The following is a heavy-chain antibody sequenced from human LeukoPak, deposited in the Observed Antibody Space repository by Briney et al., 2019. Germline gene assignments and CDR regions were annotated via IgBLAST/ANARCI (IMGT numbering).Heavy chain of an antibody. Sequence: ASVKVSCKASGYTFTSYDINWVRQATGQGLEWMGWMNPNSGNTGYAQKFQGRVTITRNTSISTAYMELSSLRSEDTAVYYCARAEKDYSNYYYYYMDVWGRGTTVTVSS. CDR3: ARAEKDYSNYYYYYMDV. CDR1: GYTFTSYD. J-gene: IGHJ6*03. CDR2: MNPNSGNT. D-gene: IGHD4-11*01. V-gene: IGHV1-8*03.